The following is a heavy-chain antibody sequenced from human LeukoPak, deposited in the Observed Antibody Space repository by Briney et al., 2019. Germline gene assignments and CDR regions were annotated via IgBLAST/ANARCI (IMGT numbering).Heavy chain of an antibody. CDR1: GFTFDDYA. Sequence: GGSLRLSCAASGFTFDDYAMHWVRQAPGKGLEWVSGISWNSGSIGYADSVKGRFTISRDNAKNSLYLQMNSLRAEDTALYYCAKAAGIAAAIDYWGQGTLVTVSS. J-gene: IGHJ4*02. CDR3: AKAAGIAAAIDY. CDR2: ISWNSGSI. D-gene: IGHD6-13*01. V-gene: IGHV3-9*01.